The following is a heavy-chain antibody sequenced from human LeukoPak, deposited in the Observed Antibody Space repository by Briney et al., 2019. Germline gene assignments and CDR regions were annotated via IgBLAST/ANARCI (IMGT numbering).Heavy chain of an antibody. CDR1: GFTFSSYS. CDR2: ISSSSNYI. D-gene: IGHD3-9*01. CDR3: ARGGGLYYDILTGYYFSPHAFDI. V-gene: IGHV3-21*01. Sequence: GGSLRLSCAASGFTFSSYSMNWVRQTPGKGLEWVSSISSSSNYIYYADSEKGRFIISRDNAKNSLYLQMNSPRAEDTAVYYCARGGGLYYDILTGYYFSPHAFDIWGQGTMVTVSS. J-gene: IGHJ3*02.